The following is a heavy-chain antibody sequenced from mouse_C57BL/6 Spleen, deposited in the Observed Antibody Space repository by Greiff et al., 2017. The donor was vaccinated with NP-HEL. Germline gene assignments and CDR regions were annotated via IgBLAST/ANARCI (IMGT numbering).Heavy chain of an antibody. CDR2: IDPSDSYT. CDR1: GYTFTSYW. D-gene: IGHD3-1*01. V-gene: IGHV1-69*01. Sequence: QVQLQQPGAELVMPGASVKLSCKASGYTFTSYWMHWVKQRPGQGLEWIGEIDPSDSYTNYNQKFKGKSKLTVDKSYSTAYMQLSSLTSEESAVYYCARRSPMARRAGGYYFDYWGQGTTLTVSS. CDR3: ARRSPMARRAGGYYFDY. J-gene: IGHJ2*01.